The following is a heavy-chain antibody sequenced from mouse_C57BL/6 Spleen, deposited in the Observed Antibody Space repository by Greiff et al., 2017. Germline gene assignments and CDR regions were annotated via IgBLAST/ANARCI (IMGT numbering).Heavy chain of an antibody. J-gene: IGHJ1*03. CDR1: GYTFTSYW. Sequence: VQLQQPGAELVMPGASVKLSCKASGYTFTSYWMHWVKQRPGQGLEWIGEIDPSDSYTNYNHKFKGKSTLTVDKSSSTAYMQLSSLTSEDSAVYYCARDSKGGYFDVWGTGTTVTVSS. V-gene: IGHV1-69*01. CDR3: ARDSKGGYFDV. CDR2: IDPSDSYT. D-gene: IGHD2-5*01.